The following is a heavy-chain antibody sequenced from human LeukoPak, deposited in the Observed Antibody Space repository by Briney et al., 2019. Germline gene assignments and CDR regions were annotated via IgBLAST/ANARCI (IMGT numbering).Heavy chain of an antibody. J-gene: IGHJ6*02. CDR1: GFTFSSYE. Sequence: GGSLRLSCAASGFTFSSYEMNWVRQAPGKGLEWVSYISSSGSTIYYADSVKGRFTISRDNAKNSLYLQMNSLRAEDTAVYYCATGTYGSGSFLYYHYYYGMDVWGQGTTVTVSS. D-gene: IGHD3-10*01. V-gene: IGHV3-48*03. CDR2: ISSSGSTI. CDR3: ATGTYGSGSFLYYHYYYGMDV.